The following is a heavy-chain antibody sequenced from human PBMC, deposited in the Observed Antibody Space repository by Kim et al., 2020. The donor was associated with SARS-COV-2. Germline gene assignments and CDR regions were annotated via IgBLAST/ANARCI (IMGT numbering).Heavy chain of an antibody. CDR2: TGIGGGRT. D-gene: IGHD3-16*02. CDR1: GFTLSSYA. J-gene: IGHJ6*02. Sequence: GGSLRLSCAASGFTLSSYAMSWVRQAPGKGLEWVSSTGIGGGRTYSAESVKGRFTISRDNSKNTLHLQMNSLRAEDTAVYYCAKGREGYTSNGMDVWGQGTTVTVSS. CDR3: AKGREGYTSNGMDV. V-gene: IGHV3-23*01.